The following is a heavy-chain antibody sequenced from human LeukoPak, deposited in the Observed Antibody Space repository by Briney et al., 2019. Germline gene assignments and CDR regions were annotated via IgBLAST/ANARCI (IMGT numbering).Heavy chain of an antibody. D-gene: IGHD3-9*01. CDR3: AKSGETGRYFDWSYPDY. CDR1: GFTFDDYA. CDR2: ISWNSGSI. J-gene: IGHJ4*02. V-gene: IGHV3-9*01. Sequence: GRSLRLSCAASGFTFDDYAMHWVRQAPGKGLEWVSGISWNSGSIGYAGSVKGRFTISRDNAKNSLYLQMNSLRAEDTALYYCAKSGETGRYFDWSYPDYWGQGTLVTVSS.